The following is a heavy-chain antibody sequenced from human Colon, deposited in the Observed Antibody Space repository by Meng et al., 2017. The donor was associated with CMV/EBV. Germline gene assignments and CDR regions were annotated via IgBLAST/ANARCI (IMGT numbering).Heavy chain of an antibody. J-gene: IGHJ4*02. CDR2: VYISGNT. CDR1: GASITSSY. Sequence: VPLRASGPGLVKPSETLSLTCTVSGASITSSYWSWIRQPAGKGLEWIGRVYISGNTNYNPSLKSRVTMSIDTSKNQLSLNIRSVTAADTAVYYCARDSNLSGLAYWGQGTLVTVSS. D-gene: IGHD3-10*01. V-gene: IGHV4-4*07. CDR3: ARDSNLSGLAY.